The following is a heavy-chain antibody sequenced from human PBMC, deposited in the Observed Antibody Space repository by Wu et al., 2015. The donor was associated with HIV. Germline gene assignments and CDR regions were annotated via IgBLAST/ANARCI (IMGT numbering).Heavy chain of an antibody. CDR2: ITPMFGSA. Sequence: QEQLVQSGADVRKPGSSVKVSCKAAGGSFNNMTITWVRQAPGQGLEWMGGITPMFGSANFAQNFQGRVTITADESTSTVYMELSSLRSDDTAVYYCARGHTKGGYYYYYYMDVWGIGTTVTVSS. J-gene: IGHJ6*03. CDR1: GGSFNNMT. CDR3: ARGHTKGGYYYYYYMDV. D-gene: IGHD2-15*01. V-gene: IGHV1-69*01.